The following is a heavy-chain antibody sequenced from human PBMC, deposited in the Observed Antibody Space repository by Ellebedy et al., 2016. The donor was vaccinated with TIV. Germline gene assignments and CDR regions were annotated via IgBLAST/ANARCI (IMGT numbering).Heavy chain of an antibody. CDR2: INQDGSEK. V-gene: IGHV3-7*01. D-gene: IGHD4-17*01. CDR1: GFTFSSYW. J-gene: IGHJ3*01. CDR3: VTDGSYGDYRSPTHAFEF. Sequence: GESLKISFAAPGFTFSSYWMSWVRQAPGKGLEWVANINQDGSEKYYVDSVKGRFTISRDNAKNSLYLQMNGLGADDTAVYYCVTDGSYGDYRSPTHAFEFWGQGTMVTVSS.